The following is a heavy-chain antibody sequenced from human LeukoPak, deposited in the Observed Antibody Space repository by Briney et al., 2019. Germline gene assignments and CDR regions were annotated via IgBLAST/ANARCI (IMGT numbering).Heavy chain of an antibody. J-gene: IGHJ4*02. D-gene: IGHD6-19*01. CDR3: ARERSSGWYDY. V-gene: IGHV1-69*04. Sequence: ASVKVSCKASGYTFTGYYMHWVRQAPGQGLEWMGRIIPILGIANYAQKFQGRVTITADKSTSTAYMELSSLRSEDTVVYYCARERSSGWYDYWGQGTLVTVSS. CDR2: IIPILGIA. CDR1: GYTFTGYY.